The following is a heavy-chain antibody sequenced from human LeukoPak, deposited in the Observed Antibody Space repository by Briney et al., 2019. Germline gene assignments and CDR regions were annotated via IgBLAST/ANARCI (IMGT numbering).Heavy chain of an antibody. CDR3: ARSRGSRYSGSCQD. J-gene: IGHJ4*02. V-gene: IGHV3-49*04. CDR2: IRSKSSGGTT. D-gene: IGHD1-26*01. Sequence: PGGSLRLSCTGSGFSFGDYAMSWVRQAPGKGLEWVGFIRSKSSGGTTEYAASEEGRLTISRDDSKSIAYLQMNSLKMEDTAIYYCARSRGSRYSGSCQDWGRGTLVTVSS. CDR1: GFSFGDYA.